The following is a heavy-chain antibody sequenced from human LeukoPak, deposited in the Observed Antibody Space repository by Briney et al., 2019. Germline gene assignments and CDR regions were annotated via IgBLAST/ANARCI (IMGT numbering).Heavy chain of an antibody. D-gene: IGHD3-22*01. CDR1: GSTFSDYY. CDR2: ISSSGSTI. V-gene: IGHV3-11*04. Sequence: PGGSLRLSCAASGSTFSDYYMSWIRQAPGKGLEWVSYISSSGSTIYYADSVKGRFTISRDNAKNTLYLQMISLRAEDTAVYYCAKVLSKGGGYYLTDYWGQGTLVTVSS. CDR3: AKVLSKGGGYYLTDY. J-gene: IGHJ4*02.